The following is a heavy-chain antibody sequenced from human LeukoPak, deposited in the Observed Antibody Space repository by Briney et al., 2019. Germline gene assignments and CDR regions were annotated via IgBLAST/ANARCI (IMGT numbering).Heavy chain of an antibody. J-gene: IGHJ4*02. V-gene: IGHV2-70*04. Sequence: SGPTLVNPTQTLTLTCAISGFSSSTRAMRVSWVRQPPGKALEWLARIDWDDDKIYSTSLRTRLTLSKDTSKNQVVLTISNMDPVDTAPCYCARTTPTGYLDYWGQGTLVTVSS. CDR3: ARTTPTGYLDY. CDR2: IDWDDDK. D-gene: IGHD2-8*02. CDR1: GFSSSTRAMR.